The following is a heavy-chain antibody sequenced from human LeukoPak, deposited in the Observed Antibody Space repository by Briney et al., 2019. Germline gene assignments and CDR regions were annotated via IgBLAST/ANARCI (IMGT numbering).Heavy chain of an antibody. D-gene: IGHD5-24*01. V-gene: IGHV4-31*03. CDR1: GGSISSGGYY. Sequence: SQTLSLTCTVSGGSISSGGYYWSWIRQHPGKGLEWIGYIYYSGSTYYNPSLKSRVTISVDTSKNQFSLKPSSVTAADTAVYYCARVRRDEGMATINDAFDIWGQGTMVTVSS. CDR3: ARVRRDEGMATINDAFDI. J-gene: IGHJ3*02. CDR2: IYYSGST.